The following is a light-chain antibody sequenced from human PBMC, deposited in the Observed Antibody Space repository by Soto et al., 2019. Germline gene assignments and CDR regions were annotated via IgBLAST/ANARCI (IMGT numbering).Light chain of an antibody. V-gene: IGLV1-44*01. J-gene: IGLJ3*02. CDR2: SNN. CDR3: AAWDDSLNGFWV. CDR1: SSNIGSNT. Sequence: QSVLTQPHSASGTPGQRVTISCSGSSSNIGSNTVNWYQQLPGTAPKLLIYSNNQRPSGVPDRFSGSKSGTSASLAISGLQSEDEADYYCAAWDDSLNGFWVFGGGTQLTVL.